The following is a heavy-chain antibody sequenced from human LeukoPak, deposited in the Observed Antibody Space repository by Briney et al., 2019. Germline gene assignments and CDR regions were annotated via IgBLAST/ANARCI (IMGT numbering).Heavy chain of an antibody. J-gene: IGHJ4*02. CDR1: GGSISSGGYY. CDR2: IYHSGST. Sequence: SETLSLTCTVSGGSISSGGYYWSWIRQPPGEGLEWIGYIYHSGSTYYNPSLKSRVTISVDRSKNQFSLKLSSVTAADTAVYYCARLWSGTKGGDYWGQGTLVTVSS. D-gene: IGHD3-3*01. CDR3: ARLWSGTKGGDY. V-gene: IGHV4-30-2*02.